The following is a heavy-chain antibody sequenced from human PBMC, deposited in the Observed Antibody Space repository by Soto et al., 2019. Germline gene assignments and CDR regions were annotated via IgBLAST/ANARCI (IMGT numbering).Heavy chain of an antibody. Sequence: PSETLSLTCAVYGGSFSGYYWSWIRQPPGKGLEWIGEINHSGSTNYNPSLKSRVTISVDTSKNQFSLKLSSVTAADTAVYYCARGGTLYDYIWGSYRKHFDYWGQGTLVTVSS. J-gene: IGHJ4*02. D-gene: IGHD3-16*02. CDR1: GGSFSGYY. CDR2: INHSGST. CDR3: ARGGTLYDYIWGSYRKHFDY. V-gene: IGHV4-34*01.